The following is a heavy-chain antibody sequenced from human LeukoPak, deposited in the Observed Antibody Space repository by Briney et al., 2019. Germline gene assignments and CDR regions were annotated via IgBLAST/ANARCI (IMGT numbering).Heavy chain of an antibody. CDR3: AREGSSSWYGNWFDP. V-gene: IGHV3-66*01. CDR1: GFTVSSNY. J-gene: IGHJ5*02. CDR2: IYSGGST. Sequence: GGSLRLSCAASGFTVSSNYMSWVRQAPGKGLEWVSVIYSGGSTYYADSVKGRFTISRDNSKNTLYLQMNSLRAEDTAVYYCAREGSSSWYGNWFDPWDQGTLVTVSS. D-gene: IGHD6-13*01.